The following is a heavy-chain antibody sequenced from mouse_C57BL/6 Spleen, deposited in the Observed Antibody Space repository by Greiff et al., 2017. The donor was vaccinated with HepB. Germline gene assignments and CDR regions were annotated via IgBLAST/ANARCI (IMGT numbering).Heavy chain of an antibody. V-gene: IGHV1-42*01. D-gene: IGHD2-4*01. Sequence: EVKLVESGPELVKPGASVKISCKASGYSFTGYYMNWVKQSPEKSLEWIGEINPSTGGTTYNQKFKAKATLTVDKSSSTAYMQLKSLTSEDSAVYYCARAGDYDYDGLDWFAYWGQGTLVTVSA. CDR1: GYSFTGYY. J-gene: IGHJ3*01. CDR2: INPSTGGT. CDR3: ARAGDYDYDGLDWFAY.